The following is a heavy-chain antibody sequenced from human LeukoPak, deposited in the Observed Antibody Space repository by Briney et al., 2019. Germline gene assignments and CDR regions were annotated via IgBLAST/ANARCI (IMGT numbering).Heavy chain of an antibody. J-gene: IGHJ6*04. CDR1: GFTFSSYE. D-gene: IGHD3-10*02. V-gene: IGHV3-48*03. CDR2: ISSSGSTI. Sequence: PGGSLRLSCAASGFTFSSYEMNWVRQAPGRGLEWVSYISSSGSTIYYADSVKGRFTISRDNAKNSLYLQMNSLRAEDTAVYYCAELGITMIGGVWGKGTTVTISS. CDR3: AELGITMIGGV.